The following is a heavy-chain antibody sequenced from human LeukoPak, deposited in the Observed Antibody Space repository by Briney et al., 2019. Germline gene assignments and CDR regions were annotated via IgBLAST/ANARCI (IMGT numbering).Heavy chain of an antibody. J-gene: IGHJ4*02. Sequence: VASVKVSCKASGYTFTSYGISWVRQTPGQGLEWMGWISAYNGNTNYAQKLQGRVTMTTDTSTSTAYMELRSLKSDDTAVYYCARDQSYYFDYWGQGTLVTVSS. CDR2: ISAYNGNT. V-gene: IGHV1-18*01. CDR1: GYTFTSYG. CDR3: ARDQSYYFDY.